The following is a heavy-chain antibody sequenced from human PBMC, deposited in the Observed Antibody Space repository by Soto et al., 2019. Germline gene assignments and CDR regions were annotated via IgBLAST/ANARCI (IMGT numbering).Heavy chain of an antibody. Sequence: PGGALRLSCAASGFTFSSYAMSWVRQAPGKGLEWVSAISGSGGSTYYADSVKGRFTISRDNSKNTLYLQMNSLRAEDTAVYYSAKAPSSGYRLYNWFDPWGQGTLVTVSS. V-gene: IGHV3-23*01. CDR1: GFTFSSYA. D-gene: IGHD3-22*01. CDR3: AKAPSSGYRLYNWFDP. CDR2: ISGSGGST. J-gene: IGHJ5*02.